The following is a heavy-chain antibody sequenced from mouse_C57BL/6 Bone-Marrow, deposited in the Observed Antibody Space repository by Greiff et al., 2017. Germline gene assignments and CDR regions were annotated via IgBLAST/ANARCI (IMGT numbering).Heavy chain of an antibody. CDR2: IDPENGDT. CDR1: GFNIKDDY. J-gene: IGHJ3*01. D-gene: IGHD2-4*01. CDR3: TGLPKFAY. V-gene: IGHV14-4*01. Sequence: SGAELVRPGASVKLSCTASGFNIKDDYMHWVKQRHEQGLEWIGWIDPENGDTEYASKFQGKATITADTSSNTAYLQLSSLTSEDTAVYYCTGLPKFAYWGQGTLVTVSA.